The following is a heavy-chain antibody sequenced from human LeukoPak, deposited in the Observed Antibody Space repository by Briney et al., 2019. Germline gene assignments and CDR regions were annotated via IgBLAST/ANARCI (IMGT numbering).Heavy chain of an antibody. CDR1: GFTFSSYR. V-gene: IGHV4-39*07. CDR2: IYYSGST. J-gene: IGHJ4*02. Sequence: GSLRLSCAASGFTFSSYRMNWVRQAPGKGLEWIGSIYYSGSTYYNPSLKSRVTISVDTSKNQFSLKLSSVTAADTAVYYCARGGLARFGYWGQGTLVTVSS. CDR3: ARGGLARFGY.